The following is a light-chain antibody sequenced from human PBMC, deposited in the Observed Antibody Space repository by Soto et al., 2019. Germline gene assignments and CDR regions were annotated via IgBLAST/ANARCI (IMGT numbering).Light chain of an antibody. J-gene: IGLJ1*01. CDR2: ANS. Sequence: QSVLTQPPSVSGAPGQRVTISCTGSSSNIGAGYDVHWYQQLPGAAPKLLIYANSNRPAGVPDRFSASKSGTSASLAITGLQAEDEADYYCQSYDSSPSGYVFGTGTKLTVL. V-gene: IGLV1-40*01. CDR1: SSNIGAGYD. CDR3: QSYDSSPSGYV.